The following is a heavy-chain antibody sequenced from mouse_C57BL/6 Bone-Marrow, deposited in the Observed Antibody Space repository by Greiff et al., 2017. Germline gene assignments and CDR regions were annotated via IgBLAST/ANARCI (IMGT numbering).Heavy chain of an antibody. D-gene: IGHD2-4*01. CDR1: GYTFTDYY. CDR3: ARWGDYDEVDY. CDR2: IYPGSGNT. V-gene: IGHV1-76*01. Sequence: VQLQQSGAELVRPGASVKLSCQASGYTFTDYYINWVKQRPGQGLEWIARIYPGSGNTSYNEKFKGKATLTAEKSSSTAYMQLSSLTSEDSAVYFCARWGDYDEVDYWGQGTTLTVSS. J-gene: IGHJ2*01.